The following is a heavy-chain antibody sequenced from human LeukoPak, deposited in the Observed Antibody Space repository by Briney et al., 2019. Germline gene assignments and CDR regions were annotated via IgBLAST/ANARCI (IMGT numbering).Heavy chain of an antibody. J-gene: IGHJ4*02. V-gene: IGHV1-46*01. CDR2: INPSGGST. D-gene: IGHD2/OR15-2a*01. CDR1: GYTFTSYY. Sequence: ASVKVSCKASGYTFTSYYMHWVRQAPGQGLEWMGIINPSGGSTSYTQKFQGRVTMTRDTSTTTVYMKLSSLRSQDTAVYYCARHKEVGDYYYFDYWGQGTLVTVSS. CDR3: ARHKEVGDYYYFDY.